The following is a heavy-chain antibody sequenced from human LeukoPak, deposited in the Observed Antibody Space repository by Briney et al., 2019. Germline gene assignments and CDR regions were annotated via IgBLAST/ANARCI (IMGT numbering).Heavy chain of an antibody. CDR3: ARDDQLLINWFDP. Sequence: ASVKVSCKASGYTFTGYYMHWVRQAPGQGLEWMGWINPNSGGTNYAQKFQGRVTMTRDTSISTAYMELSRLRSDDTAVCYCARDDQLLINWFDPWGQGTLATVSS. CDR2: INPNSGGT. D-gene: IGHD2-2*01. V-gene: IGHV1-2*02. CDR1: GYTFTGYY. J-gene: IGHJ5*02.